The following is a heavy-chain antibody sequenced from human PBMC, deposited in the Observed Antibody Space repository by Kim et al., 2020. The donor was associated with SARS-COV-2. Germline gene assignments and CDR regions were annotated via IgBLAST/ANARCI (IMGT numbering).Heavy chain of an antibody. CDR1: GFTFSSYA. Sequence: GGSLRLSCAASGFTFSSYAMHWVRQAPGKGLEWVAVISYDGSNKYYADSVKGRFTISRDNSKNTLYLQMNSLRAEDTAVYYCARTHCSSTSCYKGLNYYYGMDVWGQGTTVTVSS. V-gene: IGHV3-30-3*01. CDR2: ISYDGSNK. CDR3: ARTHCSSTSCYKGLNYYYGMDV. D-gene: IGHD2-2*02. J-gene: IGHJ6*02.